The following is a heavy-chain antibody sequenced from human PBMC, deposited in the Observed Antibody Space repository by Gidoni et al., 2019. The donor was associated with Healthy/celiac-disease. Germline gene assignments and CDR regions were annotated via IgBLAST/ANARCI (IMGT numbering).Heavy chain of an antibody. J-gene: IGHJ6*03. CDR3: STGYYYFYYMDV. V-gene: IGHV3-15*01. CDR1: GFTLRNGW. CDR2: IKSKTDGGTT. Sequence: EVQLVASGGGLVKPGGSLRLPCSASGFTLRNGWMNWVRQAPGKGVEWVGRIKSKTDGGTTDYAAPVKGKFTISRNDSKNTLYLQMNSLKTEDTAVYYCSTGYYYFYYMDVWGKGTTVTVSS.